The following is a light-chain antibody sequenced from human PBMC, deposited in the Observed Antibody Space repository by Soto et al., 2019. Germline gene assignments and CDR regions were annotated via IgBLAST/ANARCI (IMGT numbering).Light chain of an antibody. V-gene: IGLV2-14*01. CDR3: SSYTSSSNFYV. CDR1: SSDVGGYNY. Sequence: QSALTQPASVSGSPGQSITISCTGTSSDVGGYNYVSWYQQHPGKAPKLMIYEVSNRPSGVSSRFSGSKSGNTASLTISGLQAEDEADYYCSSYTSSSNFYVFGTGTKLTVL. CDR2: EVS. J-gene: IGLJ1*01.